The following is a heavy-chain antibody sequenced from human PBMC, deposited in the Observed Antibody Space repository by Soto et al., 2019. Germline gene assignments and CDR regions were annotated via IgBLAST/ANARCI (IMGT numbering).Heavy chain of an antibody. CDR2: MYYTGVT. Sequence: KPSETLSLTCSVSGGSVRSGNHFWNWIRQPPGRRLEWLGYMYYTGVTNYNPSLKSRVSMSVDTSKNQFSLKLTSLTAADTAVYYCARGGEPLGYYGLDVWGQGITVTVSS. CDR3: ARGGEPLGYYGLDV. D-gene: IGHD3-10*01. J-gene: IGHJ6*02. CDR1: GGSVRSGNHF. V-gene: IGHV4-61*01.